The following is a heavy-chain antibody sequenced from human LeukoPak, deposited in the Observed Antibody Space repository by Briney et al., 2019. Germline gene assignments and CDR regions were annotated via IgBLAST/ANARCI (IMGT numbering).Heavy chain of an antibody. Sequence: SETLSLTCTVSRGSISGYYWSWIRQPPGKGLEWIGYIYYSGSTNYNPSLKSRVTISVDTSKNQFSLKLSSVTAADTAVYYCARVVGTKTTNWFDPWGQGTLVTVSS. CDR2: IYYSGST. CDR1: RGSISGYY. D-gene: IGHD1-7*01. J-gene: IGHJ5*02. V-gene: IGHV4-59*01. CDR3: ARVVGTKTTNWFDP.